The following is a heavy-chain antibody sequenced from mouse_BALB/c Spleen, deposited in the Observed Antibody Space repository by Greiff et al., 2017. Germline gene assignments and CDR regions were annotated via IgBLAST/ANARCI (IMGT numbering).Heavy chain of an antibody. J-gene: IGHJ3*01. V-gene: IGHV14-3*02. Sequence: VQLQQSGAELVKPGASVKLSCTASGFNIKDTYMHWVKQRPEQGLEWIGRIDPANGNTKYDPKFQGKATITADTSSNTAYLELSSLTSEDTAVYYCGRMWELAYWGQGTPVTVSA. CDR1: GFNIKDTY. D-gene: IGHD4-1*01. CDR3: GRMWELAY. CDR2: IDPANGNT.